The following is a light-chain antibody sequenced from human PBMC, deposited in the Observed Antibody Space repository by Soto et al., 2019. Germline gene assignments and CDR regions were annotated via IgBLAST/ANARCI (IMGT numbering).Light chain of an antibody. CDR1: SGHRSYI. CDR3: EAWDSTTRV. CDR2: LEGSGSY. V-gene: IGLV4-60*02. Sequence: QPVLTQSSSASASLGSSVKLTCTLSSGHRSYIIAWHQQQPGKAPRYLMKLEGSGSYNKGSGDPDRFSGSSSGADRYLAISNLQFEDEADYYCEAWDSTTRVFGGGTQLTVL. J-gene: IGLJ3*02.